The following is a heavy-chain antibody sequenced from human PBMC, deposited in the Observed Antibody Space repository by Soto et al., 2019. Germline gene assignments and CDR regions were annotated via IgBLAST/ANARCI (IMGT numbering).Heavy chain of an antibody. CDR1: GGSISSYY. D-gene: IGHD3-10*01. J-gene: IGHJ4*02. CDR3: ATRFKYRSGTSPWDY. CDR2: ISYSGST. Sequence: SETLSLTCTVSGGSISSYYWSWIRQPPGRGLEWIGYISYSGSTNYNPSLKSRVTISVDTSKNQFSLKLSSVTAADTAVYYCATRFKYRSGTSPWDYWGPGTLVTVSS. V-gene: IGHV4-59*01.